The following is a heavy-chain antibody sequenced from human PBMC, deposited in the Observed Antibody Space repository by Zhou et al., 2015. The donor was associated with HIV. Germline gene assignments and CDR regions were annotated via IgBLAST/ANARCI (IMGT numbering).Heavy chain of an antibody. J-gene: IGHJ4*02. Sequence: QMQLVQSGPEVKKPGTSVKVSCKASGFTFTSSAVQWVRQARGQRLEWIGWIVVGSGNTNYAQKFQERVTITRDMSTSTAYMELSSLRSEDTAVYYCARNELGAPAPFDYWGQGTLVTVSS. CDR1: GFTFTSSA. D-gene: IGHD1-26*01. V-gene: IGHV1-58*01. CDR2: IVVGSGNT. CDR3: ARNELGAPAPFDY.